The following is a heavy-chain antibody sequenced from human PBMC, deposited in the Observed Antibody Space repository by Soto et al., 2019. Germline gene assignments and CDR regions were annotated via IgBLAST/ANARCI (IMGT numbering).Heavy chain of an antibody. J-gene: IGHJ5*02. D-gene: IGHD3-3*01. Sequence: GGSLRLSCAASGFTFSSYWMSWVRQAPGKGLEWVANIKQDGSEKYYVDSVKGRFTISRDNAKNSLYLQMNSLRAEDTAVYYCARDEVYDFWSGFTNPGVFDPWGQGTLVTVSS. CDR3: ARDEVYDFWSGFTNPGVFDP. CDR1: GFTFSSYW. V-gene: IGHV3-7*05. CDR2: IKQDGSEK.